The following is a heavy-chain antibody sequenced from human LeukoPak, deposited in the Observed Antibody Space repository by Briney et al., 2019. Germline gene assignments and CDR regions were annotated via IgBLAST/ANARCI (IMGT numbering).Heavy chain of an antibody. V-gene: IGHV3-23*01. CDR2: ISGSGGST. CDR3: AGSSGWYWGIFDY. J-gene: IGHJ4*02. Sequence: PGGSLRLSCAASGFTFSSYAMSWVRQAPGKGLEWVSAISGSGGSTYYADSVKGRFTISRDNSKNTLYLQMNSLRAEDTAVYYCAGSSGWYWGIFDYWGQGTLVTVSS. D-gene: IGHD6-19*01. CDR1: GFTFSSYA.